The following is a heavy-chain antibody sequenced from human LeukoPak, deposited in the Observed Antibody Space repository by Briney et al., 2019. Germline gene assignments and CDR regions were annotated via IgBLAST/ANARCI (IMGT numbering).Heavy chain of an antibody. Sequence: GRSLRLSCAASGFTSSSYGMHWVRQAPGKGLEWVAVIWYDGSNKYYADSVKGRFTISRDNSKNTPYLQMNSLRAEDTAVYYCASTAPLLYDFWSGYYWPDYYDMDVWGQGTTVTVSS. CDR3: ASTAPLLYDFWSGYYWPDYYDMDV. CDR2: IWYDGSNK. J-gene: IGHJ6*02. CDR1: GFTSSSYG. D-gene: IGHD3-3*01. V-gene: IGHV3-33*01.